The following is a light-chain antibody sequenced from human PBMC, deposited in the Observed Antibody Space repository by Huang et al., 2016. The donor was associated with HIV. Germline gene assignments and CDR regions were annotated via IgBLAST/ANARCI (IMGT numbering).Light chain of an antibody. Sequence: QLTPSPSSVSASEGDTVRITCRASQDISSLLAWYQQKPCEAPTLLIHSTSILQSGVPSRFNGSGSGTDFFLTINSLRPDDFATYYCQQANMYPRSFGQGTRLDIK. CDR3: QQANMYPRS. V-gene: IGKV1-12*01. CDR2: STS. CDR1: QDISSL. J-gene: IGKJ5*01.